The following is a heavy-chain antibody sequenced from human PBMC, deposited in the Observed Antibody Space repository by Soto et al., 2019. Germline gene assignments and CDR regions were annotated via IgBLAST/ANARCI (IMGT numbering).Heavy chain of an antibody. CDR2: IYPGASDI. V-gene: IGHV5-51*01. Sequence: GESLKISWHASGYTFIYFWDAWVRQVPGKGLEWMGVIYPGASDIRYSPSFEGHVTISADKSTNTAYLQWSSLEAADTAIYYCARQGTSRGSDYAAFDCWGPGTLVTVSS. CDR3: ARQGTSRGSDYAAFDC. CDR1: GYTFIYFW. J-gene: IGHJ4*02. D-gene: IGHD3-10*01.